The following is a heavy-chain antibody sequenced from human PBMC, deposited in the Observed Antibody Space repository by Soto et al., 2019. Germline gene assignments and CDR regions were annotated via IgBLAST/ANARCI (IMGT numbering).Heavy chain of an antibody. CDR1: GFTFSSYG. Sequence: QVQLVESGGGVVQPGRSLRLSCAASGFTFSSYGMHWVRQAPGKGLEWVAVIWYDGGSKYYADSVKGRITISRDNSKNTLYLQMNSLRAEDTAVYYCAKDPASSSWMGAVDNWCQGTLCTVSS. CDR3: AKDPASSSWMGAVDN. V-gene: IGHV3-33*06. J-gene: IGHJ4*02. D-gene: IGHD6-13*01. CDR2: IWYDGGSK.